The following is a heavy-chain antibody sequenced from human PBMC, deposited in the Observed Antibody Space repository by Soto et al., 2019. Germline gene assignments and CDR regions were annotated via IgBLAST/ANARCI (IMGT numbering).Heavy chain of an antibody. V-gene: IGHV3-23*01. CDR2: ISGSGGST. CDR1: GFTFSNYA. D-gene: IGHD4-17*01. J-gene: IGHJ4*02. CDR3: AKGGMTTLTGIDY. Sequence: GGSLRLSCAASGFTFSNYAMSWVRQAPGKGLEWVSTISGSGGSTYYADSVKGRFAISRDNSKNTLYLLMNSLRAEDTAVYYCAKGGMTTLTGIDYWGQGTLVTVSS.